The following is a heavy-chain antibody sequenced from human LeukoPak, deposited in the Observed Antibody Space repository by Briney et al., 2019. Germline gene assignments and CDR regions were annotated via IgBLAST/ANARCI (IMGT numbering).Heavy chain of an antibody. CDR2: IYYSGST. CDR1: GDSISTYY. J-gene: IGHJ4*02. Sequence: PSETLSLTCTVSGDSISTYYWSWIRQPPGKGLEWIGSIYYSGSTYYNPSLKSRVTISVDTSKNQFSLKLSSVTAADTAVYYCARAKQQLVRCDYWGQGTLVTVSS. D-gene: IGHD6-13*01. CDR3: ARAKQQLVRCDY. V-gene: IGHV4-59*05.